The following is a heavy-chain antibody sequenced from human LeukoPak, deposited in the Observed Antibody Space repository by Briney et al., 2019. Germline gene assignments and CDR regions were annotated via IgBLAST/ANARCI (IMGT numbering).Heavy chain of an antibody. CDR3: ASSSSGYYWNFDY. J-gene: IGHJ4*02. V-gene: IGHV3-30-3*01. CDR1: GFTFSSYA. D-gene: IGHD3-22*01. CDR2: ISYDGSNK. Sequence: QPGGSLRLSCAASGFTFSSYAMHWVRQAPGKGLEWVAVISYDGSNKYYADSVKGRFTISRDNSKNTLYLQMNSLRAEDTAVYYCASSSSGYYWNFDYWGQGTLVTVSS.